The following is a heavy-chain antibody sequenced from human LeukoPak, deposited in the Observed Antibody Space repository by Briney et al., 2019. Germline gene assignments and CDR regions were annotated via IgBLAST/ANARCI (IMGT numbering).Heavy chain of an antibody. Sequence: GESLKISCTTSGFTFNTYAMHWVRQTPGRGLEWVTLISYDGSDKFYADSVKGRFTISRDNAKNSLYLQMNSLRAEDTAVYYCARGSWISGRAPWYHYYMDVWGKGTTVTVSS. CDR1: GFTFNTYA. J-gene: IGHJ6*03. CDR3: ARGSWISGRAPWYHYYMDV. V-gene: IGHV3-30-3*01. CDR2: ISYDGSDK. D-gene: IGHD6-13*01.